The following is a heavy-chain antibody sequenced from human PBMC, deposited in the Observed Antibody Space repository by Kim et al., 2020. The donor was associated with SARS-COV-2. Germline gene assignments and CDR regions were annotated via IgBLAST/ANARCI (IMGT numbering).Heavy chain of an antibody. CDR2: INQSGST. CDR3: ARVITIFGVPISSKYYYMDV. V-gene: IGHV4-34*01. CDR1: GGSSSGYH. D-gene: IGHD3-3*01. Sequence: SETLSLTCGVYGGSSSGYHWTWIRQPPGKGLEWIGDINQSGSTKYNPSLKSRLTMSIDMSRSQFSLRLTSVTAADTAVYFCARVITIFGVPISSKYYYMDVWGKGTTVTVS. J-gene: IGHJ6*03.